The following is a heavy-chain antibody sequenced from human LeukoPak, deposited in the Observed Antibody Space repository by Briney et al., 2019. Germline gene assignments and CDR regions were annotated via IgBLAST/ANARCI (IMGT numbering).Heavy chain of an antibody. CDR2: IYYSGST. J-gene: IGHJ5*02. V-gene: IGHV4-39*07. CDR3: ARGIGYCSSTSCYAYNWFDP. D-gene: IGHD2-2*01. Sequence: SETLSLTCTVSGGSISSSSYYWGWVRQPPGTGLEWLGSIYYSGSTYYNPSLKSRVTISVDTSKNQFSLKLSSVTAADTAVYYCARGIGYCSSTSCYAYNWFDPWGQGTLVTVSS. CDR1: GGSISSSSYY.